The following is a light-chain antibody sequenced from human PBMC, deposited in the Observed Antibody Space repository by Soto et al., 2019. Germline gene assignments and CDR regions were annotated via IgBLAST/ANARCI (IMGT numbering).Light chain of an antibody. J-gene: IGLJ2*01. CDR1: SSDVGGSNY. CDR2: DVS. V-gene: IGLV2-14*03. CDR3: SSYTSSSTVV. Sequence: QYALTQPASVSGSPGQSITISCTGTSSDVGGSNYVSWYQQHPGKAPKLMIYDVSNRPSGVSNRFSGSKSGNTASLTISGLQAEDEADYYCSSYTSSSTVVFGGGTKLTVL.